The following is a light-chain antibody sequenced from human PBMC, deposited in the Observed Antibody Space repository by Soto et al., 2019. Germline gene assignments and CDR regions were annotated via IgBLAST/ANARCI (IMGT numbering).Light chain of an antibody. CDR3: QQRFSWPPT. CDR1: QSVSRY. CDR2: DTS. Sequence: EIGLTQSPATLSLSPGDRATLSCRASQSVSRYLAWYQQKPGQAPRLLIHDTSTRATGVPDTFSGSGSETEFTLTISSLGPEDSAMYYCQQRFSWPPTFGGGTNVEIK. V-gene: IGKV3-11*01. J-gene: IGKJ4*01.